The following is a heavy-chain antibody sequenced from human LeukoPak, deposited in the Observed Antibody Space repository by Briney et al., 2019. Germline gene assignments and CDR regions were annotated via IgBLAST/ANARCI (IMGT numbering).Heavy chain of an antibody. CDR3: ARHRRGKSGLVLDY. J-gene: IGHJ4*02. V-gene: IGHV4-34*01. CDR2: IDHRRDT. D-gene: IGHD6-19*01. CDR1: GGSFSDSY. Sequence: KPSETLSLTCAVYGGSFSDSYWGWIRQPPGAGLEWIGDIDHRRDTNYNPSLKSRVTIAIDTSKNQISLKLRSVTAADTAVYYCARHRRGKSGLVLDYWGQGTLFTVSS.